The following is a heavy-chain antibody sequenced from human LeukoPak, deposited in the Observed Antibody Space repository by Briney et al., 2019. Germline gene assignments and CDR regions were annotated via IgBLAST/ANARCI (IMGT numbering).Heavy chain of an antibody. CDR3: TRGGVDY. Sequence: GGSLRLSCAASGFTFSSYSMNWVRQAPGKGLEWVAFIRYDGNDKFYADSVKGRFTISKDTSRNTLYLQMNSLRAEDTAVYYCTRGGVDYWGQGTLVTVSS. J-gene: IGHJ4*02. CDR2: IRYDGNDK. V-gene: IGHV3-30*02. CDR1: GFTFSSYS. D-gene: IGHD3-10*01.